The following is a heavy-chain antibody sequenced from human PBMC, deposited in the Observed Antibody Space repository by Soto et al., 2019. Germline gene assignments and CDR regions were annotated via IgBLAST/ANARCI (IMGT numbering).Heavy chain of an antibody. Sequence: QVPLVQSGAELKKPGASVKVSCKASGYTFTSYAIHWVRQAPGQRLEWMGWINAGNGNTKYSQNLQGRVTITRDTSASTAYMEVSSLRSEDTAVYYCARTQLWLRGALDIWGQGTMVTVAS. V-gene: IGHV1-3*01. J-gene: IGHJ3*02. CDR3: ARTQLWLRGALDI. CDR1: GYTFTSYA. D-gene: IGHD5-18*01. CDR2: INAGNGNT.